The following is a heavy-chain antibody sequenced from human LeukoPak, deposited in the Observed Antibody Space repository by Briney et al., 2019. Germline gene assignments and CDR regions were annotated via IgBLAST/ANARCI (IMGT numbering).Heavy chain of an antibody. CDR3: ARGLLDIVALEIDS. J-gene: IGHJ4*02. D-gene: IGHD5-12*01. CDR1: GFTFSSYT. Sequence: GGSLRLSCAASGFTFSSYTMNWVRQAPGKGLEWVSYISSSSNTIYYADSVKGRFTISRDNAKNSLYLQMNSLRSEDTAVYYCARGLLDIVALEIDSWGQGTLVTVSS. CDR2: ISSSSNTI. V-gene: IGHV3-48*01.